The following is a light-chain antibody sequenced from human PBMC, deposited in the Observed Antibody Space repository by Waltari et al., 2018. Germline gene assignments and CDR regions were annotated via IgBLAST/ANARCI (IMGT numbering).Light chain of an antibody. CDR1: QGINSY. J-gene: IGKJ4*01. CDR2: YAS. Sequence: DIQMTQSPSSLSASVGDTVTITCRASQGINSYLVWYQQKPGKAPKPLIYYASNVESGVPSRFSGSGSGTEFTLTISSLQPEDFATYYCQQYNSAPLTFGGGTKVEIK. CDR3: QQYNSAPLT. V-gene: IGKV1-16*01.